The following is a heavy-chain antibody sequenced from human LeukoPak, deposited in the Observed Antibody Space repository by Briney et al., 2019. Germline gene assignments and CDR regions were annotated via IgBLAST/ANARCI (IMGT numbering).Heavy chain of an antibody. D-gene: IGHD1-26*01. CDR1: GGSISSSSYY. Sequence: SETLSLTCTVSGGSISSSSYYWGWIRQPPGKGLEWIGSIYYSGSTYYNPSLKSRVTISVDTSKNQFSLKLSSVTAADTAVYYCARKIVGATGGAFDIWGQGTMVTVSS. CDR2: IYYSGST. V-gene: IGHV4-39*01. CDR3: ARKIVGATGGAFDI. J-gene: IGHJ3*02.